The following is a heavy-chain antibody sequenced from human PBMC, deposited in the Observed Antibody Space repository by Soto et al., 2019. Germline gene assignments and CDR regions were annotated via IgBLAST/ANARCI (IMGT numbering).Heavy chain of an antibody. CDR3: AKDARRTGLVGQWVD. CDR2: VSDSGACT. CDR1: GFMFSGYA. Sequence: EVQLLESGGALVQPGGSLRLSCVGSGFMFSGYAMHWVRQAPGKGLEWVSTVSDSGACTYYAHSVKGRFTVSRDNSNNMLSLEMDSLRAEDTALYFCAKDARRTGLVGQWVDWGQGTLVTVSS. D-gene: IGHD1-26*01. J-gene: IGHJ4*02. V-gene: IGHV3-23*01.